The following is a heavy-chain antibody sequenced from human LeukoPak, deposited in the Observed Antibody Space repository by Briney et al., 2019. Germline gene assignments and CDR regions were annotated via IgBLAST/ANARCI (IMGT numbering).Heavy chain of an antibody. V-gene: IGHV1-69*04. CDR1: GGTFSSYT. J-gene: IGHJ4*02. CDR3: ARDSGSYSFDY. CDR2: IIPILGIA. Sequence: SVKVSCKASGGTFSSYTISWVRQAPGQGLEWMGRIIPILGIANYAQKFQGRVTITADKSTSAAYMELSSLRSEDTAVYYCARDSGSYSFDYWGQGTLVTVSS. D-gene: IGHD1-26*01.